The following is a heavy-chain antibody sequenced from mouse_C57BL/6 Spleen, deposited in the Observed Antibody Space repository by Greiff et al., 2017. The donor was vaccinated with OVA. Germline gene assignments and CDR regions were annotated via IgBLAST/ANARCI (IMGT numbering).Heavy chain of an antibody. J-gene: IGHJ2*01. CDR2: IYPGSGST. V-gene: IGHV1-55*01. Sequence: QVQLQQLGAERVKPGASVKMSSKAPANPFTTYWITWVKQRPGQGLEWIGDIYPGSGSTNSNEKFKSKATLTVDTSTSTAYMQLNSLTAEDSAVYYCAMDYYGSWGKGATLTVSS. D-gene: IGHD1-1*01. CDR3: AMDYYGS. CDR1: ANPFTTYW.